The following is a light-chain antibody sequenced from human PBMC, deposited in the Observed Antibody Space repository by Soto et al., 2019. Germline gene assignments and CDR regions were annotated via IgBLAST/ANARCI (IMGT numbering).Light chain of an antibody. J-gene: IGLJ2*01. CDR2: DVS. V-gene: IGLV2-14*01. CDR1: SSDVGGYNY. Sequence: QSALTQRASVSGSPGQSITISCTGTSSDVGGYNYVSWYQQHPGKAPKLMIYDVSNRPSGVSNRFSGSKSGNTASLTISGLQAEDEADYYCSSYTSSILFGGGTKVTVL. CDR3: SSYTSSIL.